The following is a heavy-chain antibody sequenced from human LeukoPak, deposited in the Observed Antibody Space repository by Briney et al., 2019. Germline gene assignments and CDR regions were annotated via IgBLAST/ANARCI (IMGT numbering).Heavy chain of an antibody. CDR1: GYSFTSYW. V-gene: IGHV5-51*01. CDR2: IYPGDSDT. J-gene: IGHJ6*02. CDR3: ARHLGQLGPTYYYGMDV. D-gene: IGHD6-6*01. Sequence: GESLKISCKGSGYSFTSYWIGWVRQMPRKGLEWMGIIYPGDSDTRYSPSFQGQVTISADKSISTAYLQWSSLKASDTAMYYCARHLGQLGPTYYYGMDVWGQGTTVTVSS.